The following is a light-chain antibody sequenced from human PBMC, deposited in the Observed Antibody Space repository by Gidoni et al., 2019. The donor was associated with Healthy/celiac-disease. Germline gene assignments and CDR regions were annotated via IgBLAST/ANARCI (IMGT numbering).Light chain of an antibody. Sequence: SYELTQPPSVSVSPGQTASITCSGDKLGDKYACWYKQKPGQSPVLVIYQDSKRPSGIPERFSGSNSGNTATLTISGTPALDEADYYCQAWDSSTGVFGTRTNVTVL. CDR2: QDS. CDR3: QAWDSSTGV. J-gene: IGLJ1*01. CDR1: KLGDKY. V-gene: IGLV3-1*01.